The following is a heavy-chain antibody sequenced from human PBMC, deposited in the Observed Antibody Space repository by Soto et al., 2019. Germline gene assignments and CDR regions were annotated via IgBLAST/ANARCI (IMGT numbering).Heavy chain of an antibody. CDR3: ARDDSSGYYGSFDY. Sequence: EVQLVESGGGLVQPGGSLRLSCAASGFTFSSYSMKWVRQAPGKGLEWVSYISSSSSTIYYADSVKGRFTNSRDNAKNALCLQMNSLSDEDTAVYYCARDDSSGYYGSFDYWGQGTLVTVSS. J-gene: IGHJ4*02. V-gene: IGHV3-48*02. CDR1: GFTFSSYS. CDR2: ISSSSSTI. D-gene: IGHD3-22*01.